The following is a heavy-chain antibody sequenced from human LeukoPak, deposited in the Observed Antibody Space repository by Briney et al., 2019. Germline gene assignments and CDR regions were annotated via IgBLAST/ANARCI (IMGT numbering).Heavy chain of an antibody. Sequence: PGGSLRLSCAASGFTVSSNYMSWVRQAPGKGLEWVSAISGSGGSTYYADSVKGRFTISRDNSKNTLYLQMNSLRAEDTAVYYCAKDPLFIVVVPAAMGSVDYWGQGTLVTVSS. CDR2: ISGSGGST. CDR3: AKDPLFIVVVPAAMGSVDY. CDR1: GFTVSSNY. J-gene: IGHJ4*02. V-gene: IGHV3-23*01. D-gene: IGHD2-2*01.